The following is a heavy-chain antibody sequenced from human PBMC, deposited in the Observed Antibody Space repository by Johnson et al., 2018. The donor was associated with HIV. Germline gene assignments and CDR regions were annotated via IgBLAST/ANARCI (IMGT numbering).Heavy chain of an antibody. CDR1: GFTFSSYW. CDR3: TRGLDYYDSTGFRSASFDI. D-gene: IGHD3-22*01. Sequence: VQLVESGGGLVQPGGSLRLSCAASGFTFSSYWMSWVRQAPGKGLVWVSRIRNDGSVTTYADSVKGRFFISSDNSKNALYLQMNSLRAEDTAVYYCTRGLDYYDSTGFRSASFDIWGQGTMVIVSP. V-gene: IGHV3-74*02. CDR2: IRNDGSVT. J-gene: IGHJ3*02.